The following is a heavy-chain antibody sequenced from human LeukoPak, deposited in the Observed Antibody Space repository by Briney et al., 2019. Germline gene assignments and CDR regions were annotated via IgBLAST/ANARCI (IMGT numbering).Heavy chain of an antibody. D-gene: IGHD1-26*01. J-gene: IGHJ4*02. CDR2: INHSGST. Sequence: PSETLSLTCAVYGGSFSGYYWSWIRQPPGKGLEWIGEINHSGSTNYNPSLKSRVTISVDTSKNQFSLKLSSVTAADTAVYYCARQGSGSYVRHFDYWGQGTLVTVSS. CDR1: GGSFSGYY. V-gene: IGHV4-34*01. CDR3: ARQGSGSYVRHFDY.